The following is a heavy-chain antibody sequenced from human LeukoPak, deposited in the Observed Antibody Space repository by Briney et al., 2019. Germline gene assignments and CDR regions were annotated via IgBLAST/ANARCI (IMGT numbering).Heavy chain of an antibody. V-gene: IGHV3-11*01. CDR2: ISSSGSTI. CDR1: GFIFSDYY. CDR3: ARDRTRPELNYYYGMDV. D-gene: IGHD1-7*01. Sequence: GGSLRLPCAASGFIFSDYYMSWIRQAPGKGLEWVSYISSSGSTIYYADSVKGRFTISRDNAKNSLYLQMNSLRAEDTAVYYCARDRTRPELNYYYGMDVWGQGTTVTVSS. J-gene: IGHJ6*02.